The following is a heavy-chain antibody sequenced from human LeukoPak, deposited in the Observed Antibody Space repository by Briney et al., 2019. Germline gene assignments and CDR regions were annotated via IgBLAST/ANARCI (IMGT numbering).Heavy chain of an antibody. Sequence: GGSLRLSCAASGFTFSSYSMNWVRQAPGKGLEWVSSISSSSSYIYYAGSVKGRFTISRDNAKNSLYLQMNSLRAEDTAVYYCARKYSSGSDYWGQGTLVTVSS. CDR3: ARKYSSGSDY. CDR2: ISSSSSYI. CDR1: GFTFSSYS. V-gene: IGHV3-21*01. J-gene: IGHJ4*02. D-gene: IGHD6-19*01.